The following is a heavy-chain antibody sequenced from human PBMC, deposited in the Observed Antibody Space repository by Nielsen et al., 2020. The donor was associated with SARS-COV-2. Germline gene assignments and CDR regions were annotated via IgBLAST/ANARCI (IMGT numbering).Heavy chain of an antibody. Sequence: GGSLRLSCAASGFDFSDYTMNWVRQGPGKGLQWVSSISTASTYIYYEDSVKGRFTISRDNSKNTLYLQMNSLRAEDTAVYYCAKGENYVSPFDYWGQGTLVTVSS. CDR2: ISTASTYI. J-gene: IGHJ4*02. CDR3: AKGENYVSPFDY. CDR1: GFDFSDYT. V-gene: IGHV3-21*01. D-gene: IGHD1-7*01.